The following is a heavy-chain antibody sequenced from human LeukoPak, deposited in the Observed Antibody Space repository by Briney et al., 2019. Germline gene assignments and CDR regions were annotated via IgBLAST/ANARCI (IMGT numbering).Heavy chain of an antibody. CDR2: IIPIYGTA. Sequence: ASVKVSCKASGGTFSSYAISWVRQAPGQGLEWMGWIIPIYGTANYAQKLQGRVTITTDESTSTAYMELSSLRSEDTAVYYCARAILLRYFDWCRPCYYYYYMDVWGKGTTVTVSS. CDR1: GGTFSSYA. J-gene: IGHJ6*03. CDR3: ARAILLRYFDWCRPCYYYYYMDV. D-gene: IGHD3-9*01. V-gene: IGHV1-69*05.